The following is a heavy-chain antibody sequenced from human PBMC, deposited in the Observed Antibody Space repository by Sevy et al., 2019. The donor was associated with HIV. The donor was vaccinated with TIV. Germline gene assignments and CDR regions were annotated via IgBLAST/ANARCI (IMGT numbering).Heavy chain of an antibody. J-gene: IGHJ4*02. CDR3: ARGGRMVRGVIMLVYFDY. Sequence: ASVKVSCKASGYTFTSYGISWVRQAPGQGLEWMGWISDYNGNTNYAQKLQGRVTMTTDTSTSTAYMELRSLGSDDTAVYYCARGGRMVRGVIMLVYFDYWGQGTLVTVSS. D-gene: IGHD3-10*01. CDR1: GYTFTSYG. CDR2: ISDYNGNT. V-gene: IGHV1-18*04.